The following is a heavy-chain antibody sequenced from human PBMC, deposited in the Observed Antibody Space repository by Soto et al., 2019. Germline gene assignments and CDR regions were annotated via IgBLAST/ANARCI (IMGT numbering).Heavy chain of an antibody. Sequence: AEAMVSCKASAYTFTSYGISWGGQAPGQGREGMGWISDYNGNTNYDQKPQGRVTITTDTSTSTAYMELRSMRSDDTAVYYCARRVAGTDWFDPWGQGTLVTVSS. CDR2: ISDYNGNT. D-gene: IGHD6-19*01. CDR1: AYTFTSYG. V-gene: IGHV1-18*01. CDR3: ARRVAGTDWFDP. J-gene: IGHJ5*02.